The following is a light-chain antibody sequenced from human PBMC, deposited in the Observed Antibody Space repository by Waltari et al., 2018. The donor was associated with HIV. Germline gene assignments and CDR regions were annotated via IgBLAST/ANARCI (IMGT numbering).Light chain of an antibody. CDR2: KAS. V-gene: IGKV1-5*03. J-gene: IGKJ2*01. Sequence: DIQMTQSPSTLSASVGDRVTITCRASQSISSWLAWYQQKPGKAPKLLIYKASSLESGVPSRFSNSGSGTEFTLTISSLQPDDFAVYYCQQYNNWPPTFGQGTKLEIK. CDR1: QSISSW. CDR3: QQYNNWPPT.